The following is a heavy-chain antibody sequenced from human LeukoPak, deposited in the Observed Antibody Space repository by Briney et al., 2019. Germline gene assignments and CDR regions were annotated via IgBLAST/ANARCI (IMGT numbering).Heavy chain of an antibody. CDR3: ARGESGSYSFDY. V-gene: IGHV3-21*01. Sequence: GSLRLSCAASGFTFSSYVMSWVRQAPGKGLEWVSSISSSSSYIYYADSVKGRFTISRDTAKNSLYLQMNSLRAEDTAVYYCARGESGSYSFDYWGQGTPVTVSS. CDR1: GFTFSSYV. CDR2: ISSSSSYI. D-gene: IGHD1-26*01. J-gene: IGHJ4*02.